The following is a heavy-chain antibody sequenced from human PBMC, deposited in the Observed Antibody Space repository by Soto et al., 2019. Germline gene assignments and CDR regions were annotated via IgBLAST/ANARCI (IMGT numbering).Heavy chain of an antibody. J-gene: IGHJ2*01. Sequence: QVQLEQSGAEVKKPGASVKVSCKASGYTFTSHGINRVRQAPGQGCAWMGWISAYNGNANYAQKLQGRGTMTTETTTSTDYMELRSLRSDDAAVDYCASESEKVVEGSTCYWYFELWGRGTMVTVSS. CDR1: GYTFTSHG. CDR3: ASESEKVVEGSTCYWYFEL. D-gene: IGHD2-15*01. V-gene: IGHV1-18*01. CDR2: ISAYNGNA.